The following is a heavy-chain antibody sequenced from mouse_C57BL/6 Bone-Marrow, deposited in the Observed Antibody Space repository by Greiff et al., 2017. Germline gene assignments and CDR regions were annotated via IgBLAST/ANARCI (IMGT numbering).Heavy chain of an antibody. CDR1: GYAFSSSW. D-gene: IGHD2-3*01. CDR2: IYPGDGDT. J-gene: IGHJ1*03. CDR3: TRKDGYYWYFDG. Sequence: QVQLQQSGPELVKPGASVKISCKASGYAFSSSWMNWVKQRPGKGLEWIGRIYPGDGDTNYNGKFKGKCTLTADKSTSTAYMQLSSLASEDSAVYFGTRKDGYYWYFDGWGKGTTVTVSS. V-gene: IGHV1-82*01.